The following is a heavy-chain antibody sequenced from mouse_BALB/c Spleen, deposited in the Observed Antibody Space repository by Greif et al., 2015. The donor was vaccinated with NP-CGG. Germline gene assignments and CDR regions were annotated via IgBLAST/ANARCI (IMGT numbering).Heavy chain of an antibody. CDR1: GYTFTSYW. CDR2: INPSNGRT. CDR3: AIYDGYYYYAMDY. D-gene: IGHD2-3*01. Sequence: QVQLQQPGAELVKPGASVKLSCKASGYTFTSYWMHWVKQRTGQGLEWIGEINPSNGRTNYNEKFKSKATLTVDKSSSTAYMQLSSLTSEDSAVYYCAIYDGYYYYAMDYWVQGTSVTVSS. J-gene: IGHJ4*01. V-gene: IGHV1S81*02.